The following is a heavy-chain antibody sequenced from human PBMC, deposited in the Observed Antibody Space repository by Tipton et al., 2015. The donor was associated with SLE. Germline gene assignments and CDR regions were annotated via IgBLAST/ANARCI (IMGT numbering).Heavy chain of an antibody. CDR2: INHSGTT. D-gene: IGHD6-19*01. CDR1: DGSFSGYC. CDR3: ARDPFRGLAVAASAY. Sequence: LSCAVYDGSFSGYCWSWIRQPPGKGLEWIGEINHSGTTNYDPSLKSRVTISVDTSKNQFSLKLSSVTAADTAVYYCARDPFRGLAVAASAYWGQGTLVTVSS. V-gene: IGHV4-34*01. J-gene: IGHJ4*02.